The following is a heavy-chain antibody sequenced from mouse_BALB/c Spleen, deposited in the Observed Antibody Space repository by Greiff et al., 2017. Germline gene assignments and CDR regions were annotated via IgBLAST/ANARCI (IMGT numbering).Heavy chain of an antibody. CDR3: ARDSSFYAMDY. CDR2: INSNGGST. J-gene: IGHJ4*01. D-gene: IGHD1-1*01. V-gene: IGHV5-6-3*01. CDR1: GFTFSSYG. Sequence: DVMLVESGGGLVQPGGSLKLSCAASGFTFSSYGMSWVRQTPDKRLELVATINSNGGSTYYPDSVKGRFTISRDNAKNTLYLQMSSLKSEDTAMYYCARDSSFYAMDYWGQGTSVTVSS.